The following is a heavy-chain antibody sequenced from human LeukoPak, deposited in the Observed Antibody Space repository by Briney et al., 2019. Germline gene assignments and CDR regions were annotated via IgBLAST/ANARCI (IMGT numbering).Heavy chain of an antibody. D-gene: IGHD3-9*01. CDR2: IYHSGST. J-gene: IGHJ3*02. Sequence: SETLSLTCTVSGYSISSGYYWGWIRQPPGKGLEWIGSIYHSGSTYYNPSLKSRVTISVDTSKNQFSLKLSSVTAADTAVYYCARGINGVLRYFDWFGPTDAFDIWGQGTMVTVSS. V-gene: IGHV4-38-2*02. CDR1: GYSISSGYY. CDR3: ARGINGVLRYFDWFGPTDAFDI.